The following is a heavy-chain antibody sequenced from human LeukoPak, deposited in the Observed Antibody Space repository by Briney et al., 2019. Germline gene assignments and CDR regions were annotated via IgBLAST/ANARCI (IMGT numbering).Heavy chain of an antibody. CDR1: GFTFSSFS. CDR3: ARDSKIVAYYYDSSGYYYDY. Sequence: GGSLRLSCAASGFTFSSFSMNWVRQAPGKRLEWVSSISSSSSYIYYADSVKGRFTISRDNAKNSLYLQMNSLRAEDTAVYYCARDSKIVAYYYDSSGYYYDYWGQGTLVTVSS. V-gene: IGHV3-21*01. CDR2: ISSSSSYI. D-gene: IGHD3-22*01. J-gene: IGHJ4*02.